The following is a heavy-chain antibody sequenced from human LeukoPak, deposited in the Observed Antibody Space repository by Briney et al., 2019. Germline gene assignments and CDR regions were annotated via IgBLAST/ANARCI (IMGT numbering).Heavy chain of an antibody. J-gene: IGHJ4*02. CDR2: IYYSGST. V-gene: IGHV4-59*08. CDR3: ARGGYSYDCDY. Sequence: SETLSLTCTVSGGSISSYYWSWIRQSPGKGLEWIGYIYYSGSTNYNPSLKSRVTISVDTSKNQFSLKLSSVTAADTAVYYCARGGYSYDCDYWGQGTLVTVSS. D-gene: IGHD5-18*01. CDR1: GGSISSYY.